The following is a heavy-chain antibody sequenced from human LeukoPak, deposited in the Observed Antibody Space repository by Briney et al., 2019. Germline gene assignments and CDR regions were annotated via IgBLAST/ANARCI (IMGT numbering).Heavy chain of an antibody. CDR3: ARLARDSSGYDRFDY. J-gene: IGHJ4*02. V-gene: IGHV4-59*01. D-gene: IGHD3-22*01. Sequence: SETLSLTXTVSGGSISSNYWSWIRQPPGKGLEWIGYIYHSGSTNYNPSLKSRVTMSVDTSKNQFSLKLSSVTAAGTAVYYCARLARDSSGYDRFDYWGQGTLVTVSS. CDR1: GGSISSNY. CDR2: IYHSGST.